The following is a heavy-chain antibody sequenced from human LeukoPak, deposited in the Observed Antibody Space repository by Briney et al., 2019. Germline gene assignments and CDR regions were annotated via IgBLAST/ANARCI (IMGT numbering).Heavy chain of an antibody. D-gene: IGHD2-2*01. CDR1: GFTFSSYS. Sequence: GRSLRLSCAASGFTFSSYSMNWVRPAPGKGLEWVSSIRSSSSYIYYADSVKDRFTISRDNAKNSLYLQMTSLRAEDTAVYYCAGYCSSTSCPFDYWGQGTLVTVSS. J-gene: IGHJ4*02. CDR3: AGYCSSTSCPFDY. CDR2: IRSSSSYI. V-gene: IGHV3-21*01.